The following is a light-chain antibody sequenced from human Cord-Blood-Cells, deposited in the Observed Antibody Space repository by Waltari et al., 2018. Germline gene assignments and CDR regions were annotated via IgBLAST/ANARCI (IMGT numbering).Light chain of an antibody. V-gene: IGLV2-14*03. CDR2: DVS. CDR3: SSYTSSSTWV. CDR1: SSDVGGHNY. Sequence: QSALTQPASVSGSPGQSIPISCTGTSSDVGGHNYVSWYQQHPGKAPKLIIYDVSHRPSGVSNRFSGSKSGNTASLTISGLQAEDEADYYCSSYTSSSTWVFGGGTKLTVL. J-gene: IGLJ3*02.